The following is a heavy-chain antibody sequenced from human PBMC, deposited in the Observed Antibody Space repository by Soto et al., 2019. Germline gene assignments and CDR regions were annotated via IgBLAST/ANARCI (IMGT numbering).Heavy chain of an antibody. J-gene: IGHJ3*02. CDR3: ARFANYFDAFDI. V-gene: IGHV4-34*01. CDR2: INHSGST. Sequence: PSETLSLTCAVYGGSFSGYYWSWIRQPPGKGLEWIGEINHSGSTNYNPSLKSRVTISVDTSKNQFSLKLSSVTAADTAVYYCARFANYFDAFDIWGQGTMVTVSS. CDR1: GGSFSGYY. D-gene: IGHD1-7*01.